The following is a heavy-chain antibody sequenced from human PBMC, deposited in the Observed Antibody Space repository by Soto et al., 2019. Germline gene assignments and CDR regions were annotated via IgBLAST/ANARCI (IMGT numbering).Heavy chain of an antibody. D-gene: IGHD6-6*01. Sequence: EVQVVESGGGLVQPGGSLRLSCAASGFTLNNYWMSWVRQAPGKGLEWVANIKQDGSEKNYVDSVKGRFTISRDNVKNSLYLQMNSLRAEDTAVYYCARVYSSSSGRALDYWGQGTLVTVSS. J-gene: IGHJ4*02. CDR1: GFTLNNYW. CDR2: IKQDGSEK. V-gene: IGHV3-7*01. CDR3: ARVYSSSSGRALDY.